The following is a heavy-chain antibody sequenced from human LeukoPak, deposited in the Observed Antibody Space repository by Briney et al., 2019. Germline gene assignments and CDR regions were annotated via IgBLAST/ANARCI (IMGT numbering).Heavy chain of an antibody. Sequence: ASVKVSCKASGYAFTSYYMHWVRQAPGQGLEWMGIINPSGGSTSYAQKFQGRVTMTRDTSTSTVYMELSSLRAEDTAVYYCARAYSSGWYLDYWGQGTLVTVSS. D-gene: IGHD6-19*01. CDR2: INPSGGST. J-gene: IGHJ4*02. V-gene: IGHV1-46*01. CDR1: GYAFTSYY. CDR3: ARAYSSGWYLDY.